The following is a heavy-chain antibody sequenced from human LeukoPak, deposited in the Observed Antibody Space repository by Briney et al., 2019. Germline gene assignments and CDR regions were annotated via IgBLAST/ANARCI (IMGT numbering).Heavy chain of an antibody. V-gene: IGHV1-69*05. CDR1: GGTYSSYA. CDR3: ARSSGSRTAFNYYYYYMDV. CDR2: IIPIFGTA. D-gene: IGHD3-10*01. J-gene: IGHJ6*03. Sequence: GASVKVSCKASGGTYSSYAISWVRQAPGQGLEWMGGIIPIFGTANYAQKFQGRVTITTDESTSTAYMELSSLRPEDTAVYYCARSSGSRTAFNYYYYYMDVWGKGTTVTVSS.